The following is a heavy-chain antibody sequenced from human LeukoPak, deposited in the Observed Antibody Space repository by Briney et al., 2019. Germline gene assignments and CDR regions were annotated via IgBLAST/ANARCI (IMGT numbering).Heavy chain of an antibody. CDR2: IYYSGST. V-gene: IGHV4-39*01. CDR1: GGSISSSSYY. Sequence: PSETLSLTCTVSGGSISSSSYYWGWIRQPPGKGLEWIGSIYYSGSTYYNPSLKSRVTISADTSKNQFSLKLSSVTAADTTVYYCARQRGYYDSSGYYPDYWGQGTLVTVSS. CDR3: ARQRGYYDSSGYYPDY. J-gene: IGHJ4*02. D-gene: IGHD3-22*01.